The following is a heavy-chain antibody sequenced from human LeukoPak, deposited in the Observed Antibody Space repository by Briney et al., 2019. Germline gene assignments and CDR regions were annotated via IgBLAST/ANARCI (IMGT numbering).Heavy chain of an antibody. CDR2: IYHSGST. Sequence: PSETLSLTCTVSGGSISSGGYYWSWIRQPPGKGLEWIGYIYHSGSTYYNPSLKSRVTISVDRSKNQFSLKLSSVTAADTAVYYCARLTTVVTAYFDYWGQGTLVTVSS. V-gene: IGHV4-30-2*01. D-gene: IGHD4-23*01. J-gene: IGHJ4*02. CDR3: ARLTTVVTAYFDY. CDR1: GGSISSGGYY.